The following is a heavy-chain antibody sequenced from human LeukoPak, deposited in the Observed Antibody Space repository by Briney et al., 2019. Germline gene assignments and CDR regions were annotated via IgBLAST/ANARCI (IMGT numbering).Heavy chain of an antibody. V-gene: IGHV3-74*01. Sequence: PGGSLRLSCTASGFTFSSHWMHWVRQVPGKGLVWVSRIKSDGRSISYADSVKGRFTISRDNAKNTLYLQINSLRAEDTAMYYCARNQGSSWYMGVSYYYYYYMDVWGKGTTVTVSS. J-gene: IGHJ6*03. CDR1: GFTFSSHW. D-gene: IGHD6-13*01. CDR2: IKSDGRSI. CDR3: ARNQGSSWYMGVSYYYYYYMDV.